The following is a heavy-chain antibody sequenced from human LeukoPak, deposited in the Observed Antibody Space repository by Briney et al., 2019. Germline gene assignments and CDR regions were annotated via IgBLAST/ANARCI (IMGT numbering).Heavy chain of an antibody. CDR3: ARAYYYDSSGYYSVYYYYMDV. CDR2: IYYSGST. J-gene: IGHJ6*03. Sequence: PSETLSLTCRVSGGSISSYYWSWIRQPPGKGLEWIGYIYYSGSTNYNPSLKSRVTISVDTSKNQFSLKLSSVTAADTAVYYCARAYYYDSSGYYSVYYYYMDVWGKGTTVTVSS. V-gene: IGHV4-59*01. CDR1: GGSISSYY. D-gene: IGHD3-22*01.